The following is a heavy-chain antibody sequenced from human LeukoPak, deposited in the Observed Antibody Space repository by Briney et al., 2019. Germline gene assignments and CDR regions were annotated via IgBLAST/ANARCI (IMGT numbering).Heavy chain of an antibody. CDR3: ARQDSSGYFDY. Sequence: ASVKVSCKASGYTFTSYGISWVRQAPGQGLEWMGWISAYNGNTKYAQKVQGRVTMTTDTSTSTAYMELRSLGSDDTAVYYCARQDSSGYFDYWGQGTLVTVSS. D-gene: IGHD3-22*01. CDR1: GYTFTSYG. V-gene: IGHV1-18*01. CDR2: ISAYNGNT. J-gene: IGHJ4*02.